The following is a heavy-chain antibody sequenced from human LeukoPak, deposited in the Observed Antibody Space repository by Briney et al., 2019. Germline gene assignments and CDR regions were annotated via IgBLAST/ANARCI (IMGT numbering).Heavy chain of an antibody. V-gene: IGHV3-23*01. J-gene: IGHJ4*02. CDR3: ASTGGHSSGYYYPGY. CDR2: ISGSGGST. D-gene: IGHD3-22*01. Sequence: GGSLRLSCAASGFTFSSYAMSWVRQAPGKGLEWVSAISGSGGSTYYADSVKGRFTISRDNSKNTLYLQMNSLRAEDTAVYYCASTGGHSSGYYYPGYWGQGTLVTVFS. CDR1: GFTFSSYA.